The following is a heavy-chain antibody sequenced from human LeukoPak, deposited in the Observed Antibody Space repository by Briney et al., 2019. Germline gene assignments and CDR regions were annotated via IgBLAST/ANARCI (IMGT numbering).Heavy chain of an antibody. D-gene: IGHD5-24*01. CDR1: GGTFSSYA. J-gene: IGHJ4*02. Sequence: GASVTVSCKASGGTFSSYAISWVRQAPGQGLEWMGGIIPIFGTANYAQKFQGRVTITADESTGTAYMELSSLRSEDTAVYYCATRLAVEMATTWGFDYWGQGTLVTVSS. CDR3: ATRLAVEMATTWGFDY. V-gene: IGHV1-69*13. CDR2: IIPIFGTA.